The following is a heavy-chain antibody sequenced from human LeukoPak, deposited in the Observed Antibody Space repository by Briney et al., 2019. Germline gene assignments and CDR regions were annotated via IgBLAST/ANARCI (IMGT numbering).Heavy chain of an antibody. CDR1: GGSISSYY. CDR3: ARDSSGYFRLDY. CDR2: IYYSGST. J-gene: IGHJ4*02. D-gene: IGHD5-12*01. V-gene: IGHV4-59*01. Sequence: SETLSLTCTVSGGSISSYYWSWIRQPPGKGLEWIGYIYYSGSTNYNPSLKSRVTISVDTSKNQFSLKLSSVTAADTAVYYCARDSSGYFRLDYWGQGTLVTVSS.